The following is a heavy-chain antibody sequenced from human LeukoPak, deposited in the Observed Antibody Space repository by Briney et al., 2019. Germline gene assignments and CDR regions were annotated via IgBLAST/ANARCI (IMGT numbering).Heavy chain of an antibody. CDR3: AREQQLVPYYYYGMDV. J-gene: IGHJ6*02. CDR1: GYTFTSYA. V-gene: IGHV7-4-1*02. CDR2: INTNTGNP. D-gene: IGHD6-13*01. Sequence: ASVKLSCKASGYTFTSYAMNWVRQAPGQGLEWMGWINTNTGNPTYAQGFTGRFVFSLDTSVSTAYLQISSLKAEDTAVYYCAREQQLVPYYYYGMDVWGQGTTVTVSS.